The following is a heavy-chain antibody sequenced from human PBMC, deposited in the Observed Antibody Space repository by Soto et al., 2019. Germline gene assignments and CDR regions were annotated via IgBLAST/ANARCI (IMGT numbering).Heavy chain of an antibody. Sequence: EVQLVESGGGLVQPGRSLRLSCAASGLTFDDYAMHWVRQVPGKGLEWVSGINWNSGSIGYADSVKGRFAISRDNAKNSLHLQMHSLRAEDTAFYYCVKDESINWYSGHFRHWGQGTLVTVSS. CDR3: VKDESINWYSGHFRH. CDR2: INWNSGSI. CDR1: GLTFDDYA. V-gene: IGHV3-9*01. J-gene: IGHJ1*01. D-gene: IGHD6-13*01.